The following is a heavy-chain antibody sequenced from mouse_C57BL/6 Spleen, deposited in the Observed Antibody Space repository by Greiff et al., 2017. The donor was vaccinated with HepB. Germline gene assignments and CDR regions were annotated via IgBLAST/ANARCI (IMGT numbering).Heavy chain of an antibody. CDR3: TRWGYYGSSYYFDY. CDR1: GYTFTDYE. V-gene: IGHV1-15*01. CDR2: IDPETGGT. J-gene: IGHJ2*01. D-gene: IGHD1-1*01. Sequence: QVQLQQSGAELVRPGASVTLSCKASGYTFTDYEMHWVKQTPVHGLEWIGAIDPETGGTAYNQKFKGKAILTADKSSSTAYMELRSLTSEDSAVYYCTRWGYYGSSYYFDYWGQGTTLTVSS.